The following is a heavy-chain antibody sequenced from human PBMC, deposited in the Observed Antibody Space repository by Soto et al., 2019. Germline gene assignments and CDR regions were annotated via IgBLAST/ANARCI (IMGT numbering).Heavy chain of an antibody. CDR3: AKCPPYSRSFVIAY. J-gene: IGHJ4*01. CDR1: GFTFSSYG. D-gene: IGHD6-6*01. Sequence: RGSLRLSCAASGFTFSSYGMHWVRQAPGKGLEWVAVISYDGSNKYYADSVKGRFTISRDNSKNTLYLQMNSLRAEDTAVYYCAKCPPYSRSFVIAYWGQGTLVTVSS. CDR2: ISYDGSNK. V-gene: IGHV3-30*18.